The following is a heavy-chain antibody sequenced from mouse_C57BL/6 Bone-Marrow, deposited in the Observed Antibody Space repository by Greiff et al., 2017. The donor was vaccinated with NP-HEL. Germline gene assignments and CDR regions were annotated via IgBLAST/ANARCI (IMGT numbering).Heavy chain of an antibody. CDR1: GYSITSGYD. Sequence: EVKLVESGPGMVKPSQSLSLTCTVTGYSITSGYDWHWIRHFPGNKLEWMGYISYSGSTNYNPSLKSRISITHDTSKNHFFLKLNSVTTEDTATYYCARRVIYGNYRWYFDVWGTGTTVTVSS. D-gene: IGHD2-1*01. CDR2: ISYSGST. J-gene: IGHJ1*03. CDR3: ARRVIYGNYRWYFDV. V-gene: IGHV3-1*01.